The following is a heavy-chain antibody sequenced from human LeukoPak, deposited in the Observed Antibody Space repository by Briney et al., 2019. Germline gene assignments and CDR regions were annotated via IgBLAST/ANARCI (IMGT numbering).Heavy chain of an antibody. Sequence: PGGSLRLSCTASGFSFSSYVMHWVRQSPGKGLEYVSSISNNGGNTHYAKSVKDRFSISRDNSKNTLYLQMGSLRAEDVAVYYCARGWFGEFSLHYFDYWGQGSLVTVSS. D-gene: IGHD3-10*01. CDR3: ARGWFGEFSLHYFDY. J-gene: IGHJ4*02. CDR2: ISNNGGNT. CDR1: GFSFSSYV. V-gene: IGHV3-64*01.